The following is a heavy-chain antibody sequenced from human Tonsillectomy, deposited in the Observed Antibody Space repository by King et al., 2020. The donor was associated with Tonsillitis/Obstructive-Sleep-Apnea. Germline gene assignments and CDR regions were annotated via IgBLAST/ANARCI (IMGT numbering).Heavy chain of an antibody. J-gene: IGHJ4*02. Sequence: VQLVESGAEVKKPGASVKVSCKASGYTFTSYDINWVRQATGQGLEWMGWMNPKNGNTGYAQKFQGRVTMTRNTSKSTAYMELRSLRSEDTAVYYCARVAGGGYYLDYWGQGALITVSS. CDR2: MNPKNGNT. CDR1: GYTFTSYD. CDR3: ARVAGGGYYLDY. V-gene: IGHV1-8*01. D-gene: IGHD2-15*01.